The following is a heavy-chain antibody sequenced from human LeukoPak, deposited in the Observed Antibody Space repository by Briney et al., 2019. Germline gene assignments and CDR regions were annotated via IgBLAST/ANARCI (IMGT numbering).Heavy chain of an antibody. CDR2: IIPIFGTA. CDR1: GGTFSSCA. D-gene: IGHD3-3*01. Sequence: ASVKVSCKASGGTFSSCAISWVRQAPGQGLEWMGGIIPIFGTANYAQKFQGRVTITADESTSTAYMELSSLRSEDTAVYYCARAKAGRGFWSGYYQDYYFDYWGQGTLVTVSS. CDR3: ARAKAGRGFWSGYYQDYYFDY. V-gene: IGHV1-69*13. J-gene: IGHJ4*02.